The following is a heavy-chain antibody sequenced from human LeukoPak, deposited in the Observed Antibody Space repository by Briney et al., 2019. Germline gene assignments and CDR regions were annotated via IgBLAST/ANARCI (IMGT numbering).Heavy chain of an antibody. CDR1: GGSFSGYY. V-gene: IGHV3-74*01. Sequence: PSETLSLTCAVYGGSFSGYYWSWVRQAPGKGLVWVSRINSDGSSTSYADSVKGRFTISRDNAKNTLYLQMNSLRAEDTAVYYCARDLYSFDFWGQGTLVTVSS. CDR2: INSDGSST. D-gene: IGHD2-21*01. CDR3: ARDLYSFDF. J-gene: IGHJ4*02.